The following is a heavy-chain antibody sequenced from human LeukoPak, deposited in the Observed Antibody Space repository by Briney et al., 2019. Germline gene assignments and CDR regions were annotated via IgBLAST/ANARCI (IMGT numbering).Heavy chain of an antibody. CDR1: GYTFNSNG. V-gene: IGHV1-18*01. D-gene: IGHD3-10*01. Sequence: ASVKVSCKASGYTFNSNGISWVRQAPGQGLEWMGWISAYNDYTNYAQKLQGWVTMTRDTSISTAYMELSRLRSDDTAVYYCARAMDYYGSSTRDAFDIWGQGTMVTVSS. CDR3: ARAMDYYGSSTRDAFDI. CDR2: ISAYNDYT. J-gene: IGHJ3*02.